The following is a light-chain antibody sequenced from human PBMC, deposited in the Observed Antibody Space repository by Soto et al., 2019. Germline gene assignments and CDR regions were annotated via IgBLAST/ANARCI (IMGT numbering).Light chain of an antibody. J-gene: IGKJ5*01. Sequence: DIQMTQSPSSVSASVGDRVTITCRASQSISSYLNWYQQKPGKAPKLLIYAASSLQSGVPSRFSGRGAGTDFTLTISSLLPEDVSTYYYQQFNTFGQGTRLEIK. CDR3: QQFNT. CDR2: AAS. V-gene: IGKV1-39*01. CDR1: QSISSY.